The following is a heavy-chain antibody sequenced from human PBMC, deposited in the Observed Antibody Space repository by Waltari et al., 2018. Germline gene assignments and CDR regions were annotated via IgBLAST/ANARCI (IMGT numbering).Heavy chain of an antibody. CDR3: ASQNIPPHAFDI. V-gene: IGHV1-69*01. CDR2: IIPIFGTA. J-gene: IGHJ3*02. CDR1: GGSFSGYY. Sequence: QVQLQQWGAGLLKPSETLSLTCAVYGGSFSGYYWSWIRQPPGKGLEWMGGIIPIFGTANYAQKFQGRVTITADESTSTAYMELSSLRSEDTAVYYCASQNIPPHAFDIWGQGTMVTVSS.